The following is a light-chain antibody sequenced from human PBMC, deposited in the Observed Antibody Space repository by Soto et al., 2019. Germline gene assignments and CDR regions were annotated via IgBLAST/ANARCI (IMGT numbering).Light chain of an antibody. V-gene: IGKV3-20*01. CDR3: QQYDSSSWT. J-gene: IGKJ1*01. CDR1: QSISSSY. CDR2: GAS. Sequence: EIELTQSPGTLSLSPGKRATLSCRASQSISSSYLAWYQQRPGQAPRLLIYGASSRATGIPARFRGSGSGTEFTLTISRLEPEDFAVYYCQQYDSSSWTFGQGTKVEIK.